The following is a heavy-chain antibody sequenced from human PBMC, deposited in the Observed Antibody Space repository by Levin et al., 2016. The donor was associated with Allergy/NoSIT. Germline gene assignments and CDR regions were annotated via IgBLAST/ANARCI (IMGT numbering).Heavy chain of an antibody. J-gene: IGHJ5*02. CDR2: INRDGSEK. CDR1: GFTFSSYW. V-gene: IGHV3-7*05. Sequence: GESLKISCAASGFTFSSYWMSWVRQAPGKGLEWVANINRDGSEKHYMDSVRGRFTISRDNAKNSVYLQMNNLRAEDTAVYYCASLENSGYSRAWGQGTLVTVSS. CDR3: ASLENSGYSRA. D-gene: IGHD3-22*01.